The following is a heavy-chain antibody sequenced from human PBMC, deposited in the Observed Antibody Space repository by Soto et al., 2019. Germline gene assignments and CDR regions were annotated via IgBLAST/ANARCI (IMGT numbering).Heavy chain of an antibody. J-gene: IGHJ5*02. D-gene: IGHD4-4*01. Sequence: ASVKVSCKASGFTFTSSAMQWVRQARGQRLEWIGWIVVGSGNTNYAQKFQERVTITRDMSTSTAYMELSSLRSEDTAVYYCAAARRGGTKVHWFDPWGQGTLVTVSS. CDR2: IVVGSGNT. V-gene: IGHV1-58*02. CDR3: AAARRGGTKVHWFDP. CDR1: GFTFTSSA.